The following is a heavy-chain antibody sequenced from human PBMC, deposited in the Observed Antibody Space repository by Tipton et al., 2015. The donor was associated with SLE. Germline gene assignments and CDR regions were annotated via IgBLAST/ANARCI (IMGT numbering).Heavy chain of an antibody. CDR2: INHSGST. CDR1: GVSFSGYY. J-gene: IGHJ3*02. V-gene: IGHV4-34*01. CDR3: ARDYYGSGFDAFDI. Sequence: TLSLTCAVYGVSFSGYYWSWIRQPPGKGLEWIGEINHSGSTNYNPSLKSRVTISVDTSKNQFSLRLSSVTAADTAVYYCARDYYGSGFDAFDIWGQGTMVTVSS. D-gene: IGHD3-10*01.